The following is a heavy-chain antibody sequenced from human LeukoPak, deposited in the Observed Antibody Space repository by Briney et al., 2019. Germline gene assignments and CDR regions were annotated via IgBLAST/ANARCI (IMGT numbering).Heavy chain of an antibody. Sequence: ASVKVSCKASGYTFTSYGISWVRQAPGQGLEWMGWINPNSGGTNYAQKFQGRVTMTRDTSISTAYMELSRLRSDDTAVYYCARDGGYCTNGVCYLNWFDPWGQGTLVTVSS. V-gene: IGHV1-2*02. J-gene: IGHJ5*02. D-gene: IGHD2-8*01. CDR2: INPNSGGT. CDR1: GYTFTSYG. CDR3: ARDGGYCTNGVCYLNWFDP.